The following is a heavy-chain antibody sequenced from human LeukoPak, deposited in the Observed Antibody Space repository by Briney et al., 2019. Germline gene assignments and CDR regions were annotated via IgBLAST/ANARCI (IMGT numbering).Heavy chain of an antibody. V-gene: IGHV1-46*01. J-gene: IGHJ4*02. CDR2: INSSGGRT. CDR3: ATPDKGELSAPLDY. D-gene: IGHD3-16*02. CDR1: GYTFTSYY. Sequence: ASVKVSCKASGYTFTSYYMHWVRQAPGQGLEWMGVINSSGGRTSYAHNFEGRVTLTRDTSTSTVYMELSSLRSEDTAVYYCATPDKGELSAPLDYWGQGTLVTVSS.